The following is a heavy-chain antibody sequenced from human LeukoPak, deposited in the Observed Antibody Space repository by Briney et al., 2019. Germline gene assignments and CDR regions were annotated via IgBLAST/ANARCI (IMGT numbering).Heavy chain of an antibody. V-gene: IGHV4-34*01. CDR2: INHSGST. J-gene: IGHJ4*02. D-gene: IGHD3-3*01. CDR1: GGSFSGYY. CDR3: ARSRNLFWSGYKPFDY. Sequence: SETLSLTCAVYGGSFSGYYWSWIRQPPGKGLEWIGEINHSGSTNYNPSLKSRVTISVDTSKNQFSLKLSSVTAADTAVYYCARSRNLFWSGYKPFDYWGQGTLVTVS.